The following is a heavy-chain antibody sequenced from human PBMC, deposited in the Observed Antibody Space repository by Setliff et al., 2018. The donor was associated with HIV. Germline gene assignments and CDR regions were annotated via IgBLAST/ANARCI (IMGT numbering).Heavy chain of an antibody. CDR2: IDYSGSA. CDR1: GGPFSGYY. D-gene: IGHD5-18*01. V-gene: IGHV4-34*09. Sequence: SETLSLTCAVYGGPFSGYYWGWIRQSPGKGLEWIGYIDYSGSAFYNPSLKSRLTISRDTSKNQFSLRMKSVTAADTAVYYCAREGKTALVTKYFDYWGQGTLVTVSS. CDR3: AREGKTALVTKYFDY. J-gene: IGHJ4*02.